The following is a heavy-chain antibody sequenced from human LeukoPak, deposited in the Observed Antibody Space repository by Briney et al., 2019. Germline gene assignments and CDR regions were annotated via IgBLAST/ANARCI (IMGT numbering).Heavy chain of an antibody. CDR2: INWNGGRT. Sequence: GGSLRLSCAASGFTFDDYGMSWVRQAPGKGLEWVSGINWNGGRTGYADSAKGRFTISRDNAKNSLYLQMNSLRAEDTALYYCARGYGSGSYYGFDYWGQGTLVTVSS. J-gene: IGHJ4*02. CDR3: ARGYGSGSYYGFDY. D-gene: IGHD3-10*01. CDR1: GFTFDDYG. V-gene: IGHV3-20*04.